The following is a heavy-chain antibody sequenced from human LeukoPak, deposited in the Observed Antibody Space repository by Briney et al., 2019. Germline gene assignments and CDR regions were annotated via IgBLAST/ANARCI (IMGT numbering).Heavy chain of an antibody. V-gene: IGHV3-23*01. Sequence: AGGSLRLSCAASGFTFSSYAMNWVRQTPGKGLEWLSAMSGSGENTYYADSVKGLFTISRDNSKKMLYLQMNNLRADDTAVYYCAVLRSGGSLPYDYWGQGTLVTVSS. CDR1: GFTFSSYA. CDR2: MSGSGENT. D-gene: IGHD2-15*01. J-gene: IGHJ4*02. CDR3: AVLRSGGSLPYDY.